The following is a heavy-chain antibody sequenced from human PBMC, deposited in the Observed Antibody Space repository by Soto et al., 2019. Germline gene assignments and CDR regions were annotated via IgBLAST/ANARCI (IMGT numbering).Heavy chain of an antibody. V-gene: IGHV3-33*01. CDR2: IWYDGSNK. J-gene: IGHJ4*02. CDR3: AAGEPLNY. CDR1: GFTFSNYG. Sequence: QMQLVESGGGVVQPGRSLRLSCAASGFTFSNYGMHWVHQAPGKGLEWVAIIWYDGSNKYYADSVKGRFTISRDNSKNTVYLQMNSLRADDTAIYYCAAGEPLNYRGQGTLVTVSS. D-gene: IGHD3-10*01.